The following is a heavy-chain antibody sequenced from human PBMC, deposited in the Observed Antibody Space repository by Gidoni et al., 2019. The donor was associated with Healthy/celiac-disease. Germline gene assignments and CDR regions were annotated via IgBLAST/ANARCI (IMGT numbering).Heavy chain of an antibody. J-gene: IGHJ6*02. CDR3: ARDLHYYGSGSYSAPYYYYGMDV. CDR1: GFTFRRYI. V-gene: IGHV3-21*01. D-gene: IGHD3-10*01. Sequence: EVQLVESGGGLVKPGGSLSLSCAASGFTFRRYIMYWVRQAPGKGLEWVSSISSSSSYIYYADSVKGRFTISRDNAKNSLYLQMNSLRAEDTAVYYCARDLHYYGSGSYSAPYYYYGMDVWGQGTTVTVSS. CDR2: ISSSSSYI.